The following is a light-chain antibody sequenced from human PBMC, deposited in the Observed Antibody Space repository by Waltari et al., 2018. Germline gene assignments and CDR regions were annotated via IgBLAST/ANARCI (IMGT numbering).Light chain of an antibody. J-gene: IGLJ3*02. CDR3: ATWDDSLNGWV. CDR1: KSTIGSTT. CDR2: SDY. V-gene: IGLV1-44*01. Sequence: PVLTQRPSPSGDHAQLASITSSGTKSTIGSTTVNWYQQHPGTAPKLLISSDYQRPSGVPDRFFGSRSGTSASLAISGLLAEDEADYYCATWDDSLNGWVFGGGTKLTVL.